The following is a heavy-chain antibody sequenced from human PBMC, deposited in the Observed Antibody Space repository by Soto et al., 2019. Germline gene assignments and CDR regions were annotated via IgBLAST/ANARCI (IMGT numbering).Heavy chain of an antibody. CDR3: ASSSPFHY. CDR1: SASLISSTYY. CDR2: IYYSGNT. Sequence: SETLSLTCSVSSASLISSTYYWSWIRQPPGRGPEWIGSIYYSGNTYYKPSLKSRVSISIDTSRNQFSLKLTSVTAADTGVYYCASSSPFHYWGPGILVTIPS. J-gene: IGHJ4*02. D-gene: IGHD6-6*01. V-gene: IGHV4-39*01.